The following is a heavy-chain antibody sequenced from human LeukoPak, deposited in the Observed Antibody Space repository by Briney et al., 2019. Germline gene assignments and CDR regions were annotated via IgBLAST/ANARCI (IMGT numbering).Heavy chain of an antibody. J-gene: IGHJ6*02. Sequence: GASVKVSCKASGYTFTSYGISWVRQAPGQGLEWMGWISAYNGNTTYAQKLQGRVTMTTDTSTSTAYMELRSLRSDDTAVYYCARDSGSNLYYYYYGMDVWGRGTTVTVSS. CDR2: ISAYNGNT. CDR1: GYTFTSYG. CDR3: ARDSGSNLYYYYYGMDV. V-gene: IGHV1-18*01. D-gene: IGHD1-26*01.